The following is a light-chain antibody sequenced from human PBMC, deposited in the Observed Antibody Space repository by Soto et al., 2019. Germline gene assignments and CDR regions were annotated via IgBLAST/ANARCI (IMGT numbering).Light chain of an antibody. CDR2: DAS. J-gene: IGKJ3*01. CDR1: QSVSSY. V-gene: IGKV3-11*01. CDR3: QQRSNWPSFT. Sequence: EIVLTQSPATLSLSPGERATLSCRASQSVSSYLTWYQQKPGQAPRLLIYDASNRATGIPARFSGSGSGTYFTLTISSLAPEDFAVYYWQQRSNWPSFTFGHGTKVDSK.